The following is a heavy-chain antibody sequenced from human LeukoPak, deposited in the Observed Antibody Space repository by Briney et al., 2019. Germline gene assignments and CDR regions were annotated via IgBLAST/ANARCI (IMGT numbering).Heavy chain of an antibody. CDR1: GGXISSITFY. CDR3: ARGTYYYDSSGYYYNDAFDI. CDR2: IYYSGST. V-gene: IGHV4-61*01. Sequence: SETLSLTCIVSGGXISSITFYWSWIRQPPGKGLQWIGYIYYSGSTNYNPSRKSRVTISVDTSKNQFSLKLSSVTAADTAVYYCARGTYYYDSSGYYYNDAFDIWGQGTMVTVSS. D-gene: IGHD3-22*01. J-gene: IGHJ3*02.